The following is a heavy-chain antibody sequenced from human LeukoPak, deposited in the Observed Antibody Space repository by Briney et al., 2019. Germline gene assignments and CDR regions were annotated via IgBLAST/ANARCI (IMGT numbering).Heavy chain of an antibody. V-gene: IGHV4-34*01. CDR1: GGSFSGYY. CDR3: ARGGVADCWRIRRYFDL. Sequence: PSETLSLTCAVYGGSFSGYYWSWIRQPPGKGLEWIGEINHSGSTNYNPSLKSRVTISVDTSKNQFSLKLSSVTAADTAVYYCARGGVADCWRIRRYFDLWGRGTLVTVSS. D-gene: IGHD3-3*01. CDR2: INHSGST. J-gene: IGHJ2*01.